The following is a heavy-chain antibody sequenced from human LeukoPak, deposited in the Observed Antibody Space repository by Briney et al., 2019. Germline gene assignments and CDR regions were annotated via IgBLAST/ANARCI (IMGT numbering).Heavy chain of an antibody. CDR1: GYIFTSYG. J-gene: IGHJ4*02. D-gene: IGHD2-21*02. V-gene: IGHV1-18*01. CDR2: ISAYNGNT. CDR3: ARDRGTAFPPPFDH. Sequence: ASVKVSCKASGYIFTSYGISWVRQAPGQGLEWLGYISAYNGNTKYAQRLQGRVTMTTDTPTSTAYMELRSLTSDDTAVFFCARDRGTAFPPPFDHWGQGTLVTVSS.